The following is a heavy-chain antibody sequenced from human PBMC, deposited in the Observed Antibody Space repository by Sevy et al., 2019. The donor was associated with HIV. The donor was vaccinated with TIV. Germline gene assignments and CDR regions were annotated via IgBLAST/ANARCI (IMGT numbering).Heavy chain of an antibody. CDR1: GFTFRNYV. J-gene: IGHJ3*02. D-gene: IGHD3-10*01. CDR2: ISDCGGTT. Sequence: GGSLRLSCAASGFTFRNYVMNWVRQPPGKGLEWVSVISDCGGTTYYADSVKGRFTISRDDSKSTLYLQMNSLRVEDTAVDFCARRVAGALAALDIWGQGTMVTVSS. CDR3: ARRVAGALAALDI. V-gene: IGHV3-23*01.